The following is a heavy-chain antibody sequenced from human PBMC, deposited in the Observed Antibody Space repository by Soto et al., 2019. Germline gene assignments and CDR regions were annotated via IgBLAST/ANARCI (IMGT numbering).Heavy chain of an antibody. J-gene: IGHJ3*02. CDR1: GFTFSSYA. CDR2: ISGSGGST. D-gene: IGHD5-12*01. CDR3: AKDLNSEKSGYDFGFDI. V-gene: IGHV3-23*01. Sequence: GGSLRLSCAASGFTFSSYAMSWVRQAPGKGLEWVSAISGSGGSTYYADSVKGRFTISRDNSKNTLYLQMNSLRAEDTAVYYCAKDLNSEKSGYDFGFDIWGQGTMVTVSS.